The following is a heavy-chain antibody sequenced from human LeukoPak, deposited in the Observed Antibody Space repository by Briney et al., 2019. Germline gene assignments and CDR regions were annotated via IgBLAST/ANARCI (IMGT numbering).Heavy chain of an antibody. V-gene: IGHV3-23*01. CDR2: ISGSGGST. CDR1: GFTFNTYA. Sequence: GGSLRLSCAASGFTFNTYAMSWVRQAPGKGLEWVSAISGSGGSTYYADSVKGRFTISRDNSKNTLYLQMNSLRAEDTAVYYCAKESVHIVVVPAALDYWGQGTLVTVSS. CDR3: AKESVHIVVVPAALDY. D-gene: IGHD2-2*01. J-gene: IGHJ4*02.